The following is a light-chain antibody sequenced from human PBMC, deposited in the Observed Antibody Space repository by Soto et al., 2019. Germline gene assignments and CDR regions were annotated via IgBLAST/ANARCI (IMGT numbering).Light chain of an antibody. CDR3: QKYSSVIT. J-gene: IGKJ5*01. V-gene: IGKV1-27*01. Sequence: DIQMTQSPSSLSASVGDRVTITCRASQGMSYFLAWYQQKPGKVPKLLISAASTLQSGVPSRFSGSGSGTDFTLTITSLQPEDVATYYCQKYSSVITFGQGTRLEIK. CDR2: AAS. CDR1: QGMSYF.